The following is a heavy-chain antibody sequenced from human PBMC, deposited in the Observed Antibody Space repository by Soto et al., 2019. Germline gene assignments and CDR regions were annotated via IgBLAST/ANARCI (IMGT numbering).Heavy chain of an antibody. CDR1: GGSISSGDYY. D-gene: IGHD3-22*01. J-gene: IGHJ4*02. CDR2: IYYSGST. Sequence: KTSETLSLTCTVSGGSISSGDYYWSWIRQPPGKGLEWIGYIYYSGSTYYNPSLKSRVTISVDTSKNQFSLKLSSVTAADTAVYYCARALDYYDSSGYLIYYFDYWGQGTQVTVSS. CDR3: ARALDYYDSSGYLIYYFDY. V-gene: IGHV4-30-4*01.